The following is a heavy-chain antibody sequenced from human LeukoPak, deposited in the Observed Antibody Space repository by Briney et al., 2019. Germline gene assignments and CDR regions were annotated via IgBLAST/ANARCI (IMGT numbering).Heavy chain of an antibody. J-gene: IGHJ4*02. CDR2: IIPIFGTA. CDR1: GGIFSSYA. D-gene: IGHD2-2*02. Sequence: VKVSFKASGGIFSSYAISWVRQAPGQGLEWMGGIIPIFGTANYAQKFQGRVTITADESTSTAYMELSSLRSEDTAVYYCATCARNFYCYRFDYWGQGTLVTVSS. CDR3: ATCARNFYCYRFDY. V-gene: IGHV1-69*13.